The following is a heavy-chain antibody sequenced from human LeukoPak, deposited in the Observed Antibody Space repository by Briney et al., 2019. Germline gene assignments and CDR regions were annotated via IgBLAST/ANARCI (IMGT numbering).Heavy chain of an antibody. CDR1: GYTFTGYY. CDR3: ARGGLAAAGTFDY. CDR2: INPNSGGT. Sequence: ASVTVSCKASGYTFTGYYMHWVRQAPGQGLEWMGWINPNSGGTNYAQKFQGWVTMTRDTSISTAYMELSRLRSDDTAVYYCARGGLAAAGTFDYWGQGTLVTVSS. V-gene: IGHV1-2*04. J-gene: IGHJ4*02. D-gene: IGHD6-13*01.